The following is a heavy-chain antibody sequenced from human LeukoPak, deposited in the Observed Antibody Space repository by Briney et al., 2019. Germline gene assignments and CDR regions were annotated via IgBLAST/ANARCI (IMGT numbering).Heavy chain of an antibody. J-gene: IGHJ4*02. D-gene: IGHD2-2*01. CDR3: ARDPYCSSTSCPVGFDY. CDR1: GDSISSGRYF. V-gene: IGHV4-61*02. CDR2: IYTTGNT. Sequence: SETLSLTCTVSGDSISSGRYFWNWIRQPAGKTLEWIGRIYTTGNTDYNPSLKSRFTISVDTSKNQFSLKLSSVTAADTAVYYCARDPYCSSTSCPVGFDYWGQGTLVTVSS.